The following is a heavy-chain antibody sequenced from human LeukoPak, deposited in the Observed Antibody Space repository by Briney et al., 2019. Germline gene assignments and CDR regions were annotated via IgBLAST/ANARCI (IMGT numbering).Heavy chain of an antibody. D-gene: IGHD6-19*01. J-gene: IGHJ6*02. Sequence: GGSLRLSCAASGFTFNNYGMRWVRQAPGKGLEWVSAISSSGGDINYADSVKGRFTISRDNSKNTLYLQMNSLRAEDTAVYYCAKAVAGTYYYYGMDVWGQGTTVTVSS. CDR2: ISSSGGDI. CDR1: GFTFNNYG. V-gene: IGHV3-23*01. CDR3: AKAVAGTYYYYGMDV.